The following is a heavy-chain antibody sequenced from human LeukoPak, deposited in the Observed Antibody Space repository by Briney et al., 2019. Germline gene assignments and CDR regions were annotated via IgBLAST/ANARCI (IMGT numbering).Heavy chain of an antibody. CDR2: ISASNGNT. D-gene: IGHD3-22*01. Sequence: PGGSLRLSCAASGFTFSSYAMTWVRQAPGKGLKRVSGISASNGNTYHADSVKGRFTISRDNSKGTMYLQMNSLRVEDTAVYYCAKGSSDSWYSALEYWGQGTLVTVSS. CDR3: AKGSSDSWYSALEY. J-gene: IGHJ4*02. V-gene: IGHV3-23*01. CDR1: GFTFSSYA.